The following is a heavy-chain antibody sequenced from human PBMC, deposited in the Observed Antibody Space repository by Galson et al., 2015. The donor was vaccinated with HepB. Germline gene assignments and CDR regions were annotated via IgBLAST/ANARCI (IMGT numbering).Heavy chain of an antibody. V-gene: IGHV3-30*18. Sequence: PLGLYCADPGFTFSSYGMHWVRQAPGKGLGWVAVISYDGSNKYYADSVKGRFTISRDNSKNTLYLQMNSLRAEDTAVYYCAKERRGGYSYAVHFDYWGQGTLVTVSS. J-gene: IGHJ4*02. CDR3: AKERRGGYSYAVHFDY. CDR1: GFTFSSYG. CDR2: ISYDGSNK. D-gene: IGHD5-18*01.